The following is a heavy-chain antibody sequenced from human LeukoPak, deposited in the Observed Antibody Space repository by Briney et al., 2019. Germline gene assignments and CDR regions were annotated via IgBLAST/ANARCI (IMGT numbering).Heavy chain of an antibody. J-gene: IGHJ6*02. CDR2: IFHSGST. CDR3: ARGKRLRWTSYHYGMDV. Sequence: SETLSLTCTVSGGSISSNSYYWGWIRQPPGKGLAWIGTIFHSGSTDYNPSLKSRVTISLDTSKNQFSLKLSSVTAADAAVYYCARGKRLRWTSYHYGMDVWGQGTTVTVSS. V-gene: IGHV4-39*01. D-gene: IGHD4-23*01. CDR1: GGSISSNSYY.